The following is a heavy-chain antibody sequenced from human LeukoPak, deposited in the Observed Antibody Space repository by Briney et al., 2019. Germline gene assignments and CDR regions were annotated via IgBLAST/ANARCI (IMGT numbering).Heavy chain of an antibody. CDR3: ARDHYYYDSSGYYYFQH. V-gene: IGHV1-2*02. CDR1: GYTFTGYY. D-gene: IGHD3-22*01. J-gene: IGHJ1*01. Sequence: GASVKVSCKASGYTFTGYYIHWVRQAPGQGLEWMGWINPHSGGTNYAQKFQGGVTMTRDTSITTAYMELSSLRSEDTAVYYCARDHYYYDSSGYYYFQHWGQGTLVTVSS. CDR2: INPHSGGT.